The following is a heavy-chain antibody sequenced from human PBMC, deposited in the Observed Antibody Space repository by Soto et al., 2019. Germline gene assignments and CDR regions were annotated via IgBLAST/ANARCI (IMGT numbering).Heavy chain of an antibody. CDR1: GFTFSSYA. Sequence: GGSLRLSCAASGFTFSSYAMSWVRQAPGKGLEWVSAISGSGGSTYYADSVKGRFTISRDNSKNTLYLQMNSLRAEDTAVYYCARDHDGSGFLDYWGQGTLVTVSS. CDR3: ARDHDGSGFLDY. CDR2: ISGSGGST. J-gene: IGHJ4*02. V-gene: IGHV3-23*01. D-gene: IGHD3-10*01.